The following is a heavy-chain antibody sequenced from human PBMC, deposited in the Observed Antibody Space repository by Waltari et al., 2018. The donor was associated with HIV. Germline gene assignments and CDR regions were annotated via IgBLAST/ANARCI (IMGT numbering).Heavy chain of an antibody. V-gene: IGHV3-21*01. CDR2: ISSSSSYI. CDR1: GFTFSSYS. CDR3: ARNGAPYTSLYYYYGMDV. Sequence: EVQLVESGGGLVKPGGSLRLSCAASGFTFSSYSMNWVRQAPGKGLEWVSSISSSSSYIYYADSVKGRFTISRDNAKNSLYLQMNSLRAEDTAVYYCARNGAPYTSLYYYYGMDVWGQGTTVTVSS. J-gene: IGHJ6*02. D-gene: IGHD3-16*01.